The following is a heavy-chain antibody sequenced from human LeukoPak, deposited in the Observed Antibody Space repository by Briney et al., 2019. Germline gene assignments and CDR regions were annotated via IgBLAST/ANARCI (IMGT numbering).Heavy chain of an antibody. D-gene: IGHD3-22*01. CDR2: IIPILGIA. Sequence: ASVKVSCKASGGTFSSYAISWVRQAPGQGLEWMGRIIPILGIANYAQKFQGRVTITADKSTSTAYMELSSLRSEDTAVYYCARVCMGDYYDSSGWCDFDYWGQGTLVTVSS. CDR1: GGTFSSYA. CDR3: ARVCMGDYYDSSGWCDFDY. J-gene: IGHJ4*02. V-gene: IGHV1-69*04.